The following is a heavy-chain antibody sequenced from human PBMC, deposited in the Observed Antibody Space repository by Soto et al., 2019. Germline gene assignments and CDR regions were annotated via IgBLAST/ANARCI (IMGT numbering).Heavy chain of an antibody. CDR1: GFTFNHYA. CDR3: AKDSTVTTSLYFYYYGFDV. V-gene: IGHV3-23*01. J-gene: IGHJ6*02. CDR2: VSGRGGST. D-gene: IGHD4-17*01. Sequence: VGSLRLSCTASGFTFNHYAMSWVRQAPGKGLEWVSAVSGRGGSTKYADSAKGRFIISRDNSNSTLYLQMDSLRGEDTAVYYCAKDSTVTTSLYFYYYGFDVWGQGTTLTVSS.